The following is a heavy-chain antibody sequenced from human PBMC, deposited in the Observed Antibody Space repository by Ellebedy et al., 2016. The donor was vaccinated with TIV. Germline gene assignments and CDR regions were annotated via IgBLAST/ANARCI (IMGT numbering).Heavy chain of an antibody. D-gene: IGHD3/OR15-3a*01. CDR2: IYSSGIT. V-gene: IGHV3-53*01. Sequence: GGSLRLSCAVSGFTVSANYMSWVRQAPGKGLEWVSIIYSSGITYYPDSVKGRFTISRDNSKNTVSLQMNSLGAEDTAVYYCSRVDLGLAFHYWGRGTLVTVSS. J-gene: IGHJ4*02. CDR3: SRVDLGLAFHY. CDR1: GFTVSANY.